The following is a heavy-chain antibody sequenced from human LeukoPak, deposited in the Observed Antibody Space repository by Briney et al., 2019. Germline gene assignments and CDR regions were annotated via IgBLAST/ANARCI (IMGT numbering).Heavy chain of an antibody. J-gene: IGHJ3*02. CDR3: ASSSTYYYDSSGYYAAFDI. Sequence: SETLSLTCTVSGGSISSYYWTWIRQPAGKGLEWIGRILTSGSTNYNPSLKSRVTMSVDTSKNQFSLKLSSVTAADTAVYYCASSSTYYYDSSGYYAAFDIWGQGTMVTVSS. D-gene: IGHD3-22*01. V-gene: IGHV4-4*07. CDR1: GGSISSYY. CDR2: ILTSGST.